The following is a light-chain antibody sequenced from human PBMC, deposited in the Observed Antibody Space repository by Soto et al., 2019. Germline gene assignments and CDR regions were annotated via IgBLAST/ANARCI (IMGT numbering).Light chain of an antibody. CDR1: QDISGW. J-gene: IGKJ5*01. V-gene: IGKV1-12*01. CDR2: AAS. Sequence: DIQMTQSPSSVSASVGDRGTITCRASQDISGWLAWYQQKPGKAPKLLIYAASSLQSGVPSRFSGSASGTYFTLTISSLQPEDFATYYCLQANTFPITFGQGTRLENK. CDR3: LQANTFPIT.